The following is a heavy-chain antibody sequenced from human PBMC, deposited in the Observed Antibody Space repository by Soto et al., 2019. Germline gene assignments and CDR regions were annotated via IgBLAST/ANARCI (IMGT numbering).Heavy chain of an antibody. CDR3: ARKKDGSGVNFDY. CDR2: IYYSGST. Sequence: QVQLQESGPGLVKPSQTLSLTCTVSGGSISSGGYYWSWIRQHPGKGLEWIGYIYYSGSTYYNPSLKSRVTISVDTSKNQCSLKLSSVTAADTAVYYFARKKDGSGVNFDYWGQGTLVTVSS. J-gene: IGHJ4*02. CDR1: GGSISSGGYY. D-gene: IGHD2-15*01. V-gene: IGHV4-31*03.